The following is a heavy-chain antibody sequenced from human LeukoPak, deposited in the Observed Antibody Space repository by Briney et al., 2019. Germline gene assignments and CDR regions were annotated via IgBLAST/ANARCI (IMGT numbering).Heavy chain of an antibody. J-gene: IGHJ4*02. Sequence: SETLSLTCTVSGGSISSYYWSWIRQPPGKGLEWTGYIYYSGSTNYNPSLKSRVTISVDTSKNQFSLKLSSVTAADTAVYYCARAPTGRDSSGYYGDYFDYWGQGTLVTVSS. CDR3: ARAPTGRDSSGYYGDYFDY. V-gene: IGHV4-59*01. CDR1: GGSISSYY. CDR2: IYYSGST. D-gene: IGHD3-22*01.